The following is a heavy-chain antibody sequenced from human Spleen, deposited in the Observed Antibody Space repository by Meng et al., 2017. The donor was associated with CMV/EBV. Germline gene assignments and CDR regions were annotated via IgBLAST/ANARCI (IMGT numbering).Heavy chain of an antibody. CDR1: GGSFSSYA. V-gene: IGHV1-69*04. CDR2: IIPVLDIT. CDR3: ARADYYGSGMDY. Sequence: SVKVSCKASGGSFSSYAMNWVRQAPGQGLEWMGRIIPVLDITNIAQKFQGRVAITADKSTSTAYMELSSLTSEDMAVYYCARADYYGSGMDYWGQGTLVTVSS. D-gene: IGHD3-10*01. J-gene: IGHJ4*02.